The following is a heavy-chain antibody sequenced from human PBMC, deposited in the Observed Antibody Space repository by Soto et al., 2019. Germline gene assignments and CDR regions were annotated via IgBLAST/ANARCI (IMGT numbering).Heavy chain of an antibody. Sequence: EVQLVESGGGLVQPGGSLRLSCAASGFPFISYAMNWVRQAPGKGLEWVSYINSGSSTIYYADSAKGRFTISRDNAKNSLYLQMNSLRDEDTAVYFCVRDRGYTGYDLQYWGQGALVAVSS. D-gene: IGHD5-12*01. J-gene: IGHJ4*02. CDR3: VRDRGYTGYDLQY. CDR2: INSGSSTI. CDR1: GFPFISYA. V-gene: IGHV3-48*02.